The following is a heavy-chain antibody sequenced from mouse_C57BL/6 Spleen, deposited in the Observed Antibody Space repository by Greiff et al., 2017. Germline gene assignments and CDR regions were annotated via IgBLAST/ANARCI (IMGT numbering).Heavy chain of an antibody. CDR3: ARSYYYGFYWYFDV. V-gene: IGHV7-3*01. CDR2: IRNKANGYTT. J-gene: IGHJ1*03. Sequence: EVKLMESGGGLVQPGGSLSLSCAASGFTFTDYYMSWVRQPPGKALEWLGFIRNKANGYTTEYSASVKGRFTISRDNSQSILYLQMNALRAEDSATYYCARSYYYGFYWYFDVWGTGTTVTVSS. D-gene: IGHD1-1*01. CDR1: GFTFTDYY.